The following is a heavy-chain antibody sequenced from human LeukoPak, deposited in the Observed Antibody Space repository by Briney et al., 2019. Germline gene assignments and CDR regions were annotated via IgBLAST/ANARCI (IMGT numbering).Heavy chain of an antibody. Sequence: SETLSLTCTVSGGSISRSSYYWGWIRQPPGKGLEWIGNIDYSGTTSYNPSLRSRVFMSVDTSRKQFSLKLSSVTAADTAVYYCARDVGVWGKGTTVTVSS. V-gene: IGHV4-39*07. CDR3: ARDVGV. CDR2: IDYSGTT. J-gene: IGHJ6*04. CDR1: GGSISRSSYY.